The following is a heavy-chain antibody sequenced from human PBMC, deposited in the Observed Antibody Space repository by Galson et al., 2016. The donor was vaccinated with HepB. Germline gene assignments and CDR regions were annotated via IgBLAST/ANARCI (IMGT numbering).Heavy chain of an antibody. V-gene: IGHV4-34*01. D-gene: IGHD5-12*01. J-gene: IGHJ1*01. CDR2: INHERAT. CDR1: GEPFTSYY. CDR3: AAIGFSDYDSFP. Sequence: EILFPTSAAYGEPFTSYYWCWIRQPPGKGLEWIADINHERATAYNASPKSRFTISIDTSKKQFPLKLTSVTAADTAVYYCAAIGFSDYDSFPWAQGTLVTVSS.